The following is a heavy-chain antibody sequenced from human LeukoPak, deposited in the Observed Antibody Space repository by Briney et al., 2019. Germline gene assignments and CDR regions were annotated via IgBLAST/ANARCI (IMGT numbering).Heavy chain of an antibody. CDR2: INHSGST. Sequence: SETLSLTCAVYGGSFSGCYWSWIRQPPGKGLEWIGEINHSGSTNYNPSLKSRVTISVDTSKNQFSLKLSSVTAADTAVYYCARGLSARLNTWGQGTLVTVSS. J-gene: IGHJ5*02. D-gene: IGHD6-6*01. V-gene: IGHV4-34*01. CDR3: ARGLSARLNT. CDR1: GGSFSGCY.